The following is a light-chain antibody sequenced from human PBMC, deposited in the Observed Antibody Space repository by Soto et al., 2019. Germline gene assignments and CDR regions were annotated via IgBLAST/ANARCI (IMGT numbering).Light chain of an antibody. J-gene: IGKJ1*01. CDR2: AVS. CDR3: RPVYSTGLT. V-gene: IGKV1-39*01. Sequence: DIQMTQSPSSLSVAIGDRVTITCRASQRITNRLNWYQHRPGKAPKLLIYAVSTLASGVPSSFYGSAYGTDFILTISSLQAEDFAAYYCRPVYSTGLTFGQGTKV. CDR1: QRITNR.